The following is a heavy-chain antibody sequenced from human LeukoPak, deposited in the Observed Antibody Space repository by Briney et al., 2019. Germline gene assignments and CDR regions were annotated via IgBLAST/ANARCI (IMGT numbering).Heavy chain of an antibody. D-gene: IGHD3-10*01. CDR3: ARVSSLAWFGDIDY. CDR2: IIPILGIA. CDR1: GGTFSSYA. V-gene: IGHV1-69*04. Sequence: SVKVSCKASGGTFSSYAISWVRQAPGQGLEWMGRIIPILGIANYAQKFQGRVTITADKSTSTAYMELSSLRSEDTAVYYCARVSSLAWFGDIDYWGQGTLVTASS. J-gene: IGHJ4*02.